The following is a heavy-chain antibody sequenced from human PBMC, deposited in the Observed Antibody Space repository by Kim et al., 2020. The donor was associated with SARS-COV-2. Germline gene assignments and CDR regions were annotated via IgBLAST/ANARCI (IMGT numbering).Heavy chain of an antibody. CDR1: GFTFSSYA. CDR3: ARDFAPPSGWFDYYYGMDV. D-gene: IGHD6-19*01. V-gene: IGHV3-30*04. Sequence: GGSLRLSCAASGFTFSSYAMHWVRQAPGKGLEWVAVISYDGSNKYYADSVKGRFTISRDNSKNTLYLQMNSLRAEDTAVYYCARDFAPPSGWFDYYYGMDVWGQGTTVTVSS. J-gene: IGHJ6*02. CDR2: ISYDGSNK.